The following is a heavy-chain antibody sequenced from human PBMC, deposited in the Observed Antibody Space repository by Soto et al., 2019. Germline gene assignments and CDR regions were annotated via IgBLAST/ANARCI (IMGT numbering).Heavy chain of an antibody. Sequence: SETLSLTCTVSGTSISSYYWTWIRQASGKGLEWIAYMYYSGSTNYNPSLESRVTISLDTSKNQFSLKLSSVTAADTAVYYCARLRGYSGYSYGMDVWGQGITVTVSS. V-gene: IGHV4-59*01. CDR3: ARLRGYSGYSYGMDV. CDR1: GTSISSYY. J-gene: IGHJ6*02. D-gene: IGHD5-12*01. CDR2: MYYSGST.